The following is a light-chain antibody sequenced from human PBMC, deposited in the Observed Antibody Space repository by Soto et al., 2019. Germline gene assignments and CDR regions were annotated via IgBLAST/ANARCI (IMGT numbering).Light chain of an antibody. V-gene: IGKV1-5*01. Sequence: DIQMTQSPSTLSASVRDRFTITCRASQSISNWLAWYQQKPGKAPKLLIYDASTLESGVPSRFTGSGSGTEFTLTISSLQPDDFATYYCQQYNSFRTFGQGTKV. CDR1: QSISNW. CDR2: DAS. J-gene: IGKJ1*01. CDR3: QQYNSFRT.